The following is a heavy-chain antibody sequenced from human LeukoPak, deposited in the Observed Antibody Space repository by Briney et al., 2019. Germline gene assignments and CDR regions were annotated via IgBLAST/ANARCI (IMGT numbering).Heavy chain of an antibody. V-gene: IGHV4-39*07. CDR3: ARGGGPAAIVSWFDP. CDR1: GGSISSTSYF. Sequence: SETLSLTGTVSGGSISSTSYFWGWIRQSPGKGLEWIGSIYYSGTTYYNPSLKSRVTISVDTSKNQFSLKLSSVTAADTAVFYCARGGGPAAIVSWFDPWGQGTLVTVSS. D-gene: IGHD2-2*01. CDR2: IYYSGTT. J-gene: IGHJ5*02.